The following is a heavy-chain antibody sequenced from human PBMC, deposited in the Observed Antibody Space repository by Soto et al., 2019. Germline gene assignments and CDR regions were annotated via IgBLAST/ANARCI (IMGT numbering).Heavy chain of an antibody. Sequence: SETLSLTCAVYGGSFSGYYWSWIRQPPGKGLEWIGEINHSGGTNYNPSLKSRVTISVDTSKNQFPLKPSSVTAADTAVYYCASGDVYCSSTSCTNWFDPWGQGTLVTVSS. CDR1: GGSFSGYY. J-gene: IGHJ5*02. CDR2: INHSGGT. D-gene: IGHD2-2*01. CDR3: ASGDVYCSSTSCTNWFDP. V-gene: IGHV4-34*01.